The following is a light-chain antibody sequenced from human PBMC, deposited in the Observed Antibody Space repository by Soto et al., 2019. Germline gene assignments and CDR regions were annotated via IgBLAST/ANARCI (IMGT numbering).Light chain of an antibody. CDR1: QSVTSSY. CDR3: QQYGRSPLT. CDR2: GAS. V-gene: IGKV3-20*01. J-gene: IGKJ4*01. Sequence: ENVLTQSPGTLSLSLGERATLSCRASQSVTSSYLAWYQQKPGQAPRLLIYGASSRATGIPDRFSGSGSGTDFTLTISRLEPEDCAVYYCQQYGRSPLTFGGGTKVDIK.